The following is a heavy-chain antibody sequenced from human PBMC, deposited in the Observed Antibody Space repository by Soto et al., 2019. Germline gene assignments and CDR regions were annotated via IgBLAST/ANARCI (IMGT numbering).Heavy chain of an antibody. CDR2: ISYHAINK. CDR3: ARGPSATTSVGDYLDY. CDR1: GFTFNNYA. V-gene: IGHV3-30*03. Sequence: PGGSLRLSCAASGFTFNNYAMHWVRHAPGKGLEWVAVISYHAINKYYADSVKGRIIISRDNSQNTLFLQMNSLGADDTAVYYCARGPSATTSVGDYLDYWGQGTLVTVSS. J-gene: IGHJ4*02. D-gene: IGHD4-17*01.